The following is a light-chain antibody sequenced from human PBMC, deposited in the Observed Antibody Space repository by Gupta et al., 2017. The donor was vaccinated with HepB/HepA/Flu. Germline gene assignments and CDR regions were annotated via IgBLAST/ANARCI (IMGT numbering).Light chain of an antibody. CDR1: SSNIGSNY. Sequence: QSFLTQPPSASGTPGQRFTISCSGSSSNIGSNYVYWYQQLPGTAPKLLIYRNNQRPSGVPDRFSGSKSGTSASLAISGLRSEDEADYYCAAWDDSLSGVVFGGGTKLTVL. CDR3: AAWDDSLSGVV. J-gene: IGLJ2*01. CDR2: RNN. V-gene: IGLV1-47*01.